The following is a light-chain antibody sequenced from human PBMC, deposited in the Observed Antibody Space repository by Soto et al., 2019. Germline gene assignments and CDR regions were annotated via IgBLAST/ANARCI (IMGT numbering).Light chain of an antibody. CDR1: SSDIGTYNF. CDR2: DVN. V-gene: IGLV2-14*03. CDR3: PSCTASTARI. J-gene: IGLJ2*01. Sequence: QSALTQPASVSGSPGQSITITCTGTSSDIGTYNFVSWYQQHPGQAPKLMLYDVNIRHSGVSTRFSGSKSGNTASLTLSGLQAEDEADYYCPSCTASTARIFGGGTKVTVL.